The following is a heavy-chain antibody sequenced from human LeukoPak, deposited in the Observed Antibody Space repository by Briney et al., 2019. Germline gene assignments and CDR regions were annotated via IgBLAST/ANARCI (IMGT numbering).Heavy chain of an antibody. V-gene: IGHV1-3*01. D-gene: IGHD2-15*01. Sequence: GASVKASCTASGYTFTSYAMHWVRQAPGQRLEWMGWINAGNGNTKYSQKFQGRVTITRDTSASTAYMELSSLRSEDTAVYYCARVYCSGGSCYDEYFQHWGQGTLVTVSS. CDR3: ARVYCSGGSCYDEYFQH. CDR1: GYTFTSYA. CDR2: INAGNGNT. J-gene: IGHJ1*01.